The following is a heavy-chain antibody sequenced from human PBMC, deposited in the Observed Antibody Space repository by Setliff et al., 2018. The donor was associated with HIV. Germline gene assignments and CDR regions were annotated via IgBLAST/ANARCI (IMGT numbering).Heavy chain of an antibody. V-gene: IGHV3-9*01. CDR3: VKGVGATSYAGRIFDF. CDR1: GFTFDDYA. Sequence: SLRLSCVAPGFTFDDYAMHWVRQAPGKGLEWVSGLSSNSASIGYADTVKGRFTISRDNAKNSLYLQMDSLRPEDTALYYCVKGVGATSYAGRIFDFWGQGTLVTVSS. J-gene: IGHJ4*02. D-gene: IGHD1-26*01. CDR2: LSSNSASI.